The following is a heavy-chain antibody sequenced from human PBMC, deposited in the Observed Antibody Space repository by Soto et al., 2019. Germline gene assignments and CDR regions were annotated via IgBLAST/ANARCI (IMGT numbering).Heavy chain of an antibody. D-gene: IGHD6-19*01. CDR3: ARSAGWYAVHS. Sequence: QVQLQESGPGLVKPSGTLSLTCAVSGDSVSSPYYWCWVRQPPGKGLEWIGEVFHTGTTSYNPSLRSRVTISMDKSITLFSLDLRSVTAADTAVYYCARSAGWYAVHSWCPGTLVIVSS. CDR2: VFHTGTT. CDR1: GDSVSSPYY. J-gene: IGHJ4*02. V-gene: IGHV4-4*02.